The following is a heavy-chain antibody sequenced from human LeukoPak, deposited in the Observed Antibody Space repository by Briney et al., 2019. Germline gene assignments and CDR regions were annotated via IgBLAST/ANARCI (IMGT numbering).Heavy chain of an antibody. Sequence: PSETLSLTRTVSGGSISSSSYYWGWIRQPPGKGLEWIGSIYYSGSTYYNPSLKSRVTISVDTSKNQFSLKLSSVTAADTAVYYCARRPYDYIWGSYRYSFDYWGQGTLVTVSS. CDR1: GGSISSSSYY. D-gene: IGHD3-16*02. V-gene: IGHV4-39*01. CDR2: IYYSGST. CDR3: ARRPYDYIWGSYRYSFDY. J-gene: IGHJ4*02.